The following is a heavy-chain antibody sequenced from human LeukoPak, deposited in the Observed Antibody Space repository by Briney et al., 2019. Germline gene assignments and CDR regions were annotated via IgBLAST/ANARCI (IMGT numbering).Heavy chain of an antibody. CDR1: GGSISSGTYY. J-gene: IGHJ4*02. D-gene: IGHD6-13*01. CDR2: IYYSGST. CDR3: ARCHPSNSWYYFDD. Sequence: SETLSLTCTVSGGSISSGTYYWSWIRQHPEKGLEWIGNIYYSGSTYYNPSLKSRVTISLDTSKNQFSLKLSPVTAAETAMYFCARCHPSNSWYYFDDWGQGTLVTVSS. V-gene: IGHV4-31*03.